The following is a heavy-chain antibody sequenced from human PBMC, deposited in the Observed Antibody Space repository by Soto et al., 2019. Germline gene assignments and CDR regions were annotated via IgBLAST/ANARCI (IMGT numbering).Heavy chain of an antibody. D-gene: IGHD2-15*01. Sequence: QVQLVQSGAEVKKPGSSVKVSCKASGGTFSSYAISWVRQAPGQGLEWMGGIIPIFGTANYAQKFQGRVTITADESTSTAYMELSSLRSEDTAVYYCASIVVVPAPYCSGGSCSSALDYWGQGTLVTVSS. CDR3: ASIVVVPAPYCSGGSCSSALDY. J-gene: IGHJ4*02. V-gene: IGHV1-69*01. CDR1: GGTFSSYA. CDR2: IIPIFGTA.